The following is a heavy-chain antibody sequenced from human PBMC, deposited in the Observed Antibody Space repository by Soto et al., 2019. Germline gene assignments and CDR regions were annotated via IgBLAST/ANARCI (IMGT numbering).Heavy chain of an antibody. J-gene: IGHJ4*02. CDR2: VSASGLNT. CDR3: ARDFEYSSSHPGY. D-gene: IGHD6-6*01. V-gene: IGHV3-23*01. Sequence: GGSLRLSCAASGFTFSTYAMAWVRQAPGKGLEWVSGVSASGLNTDYADSVKGRFTISRDNSKNTLYLQMNSLRAEDTAVYYCARDFEYSSSHPGYWGQGTLVTVSS. CDR1: GFTFSTYA.